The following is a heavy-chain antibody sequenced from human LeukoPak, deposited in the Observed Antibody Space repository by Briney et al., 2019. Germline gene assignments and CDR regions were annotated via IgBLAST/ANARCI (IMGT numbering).Heavy chain of an antibody. CDR1: GYTFTSYY. V-gene: IGHV1-46*01. CDR2: INPSGGRT. J-gene: IGHJ5*02. CDR3: ARGRVRPNWFDP. Sequence: ASVKVSCKASGYTFTSYYMHWVRQAPGQGLEWMGIINPSGGRTSYVQKFQGRVTMTRDTSTSTVYMELSSLRSEDTAVYYCARGRVRPNWFDPWGQGTLVTVSS.